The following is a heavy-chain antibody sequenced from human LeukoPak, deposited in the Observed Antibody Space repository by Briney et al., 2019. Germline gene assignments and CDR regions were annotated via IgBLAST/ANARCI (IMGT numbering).Heavy chain of an antibody. Sequence: ASVTVSCKASGYTFTSYYMHWVRQSPGRGLEWMGIINPSGGSTSYAQKFQGRVTMTRDTSTSTVYMELSSLRSEDTAVYYCARTLGILTGYYYYYYGMDVWGQGTTVTVSS. V-gene: IGHV1-46*01. CDR1: GYTFTSYY. J-gene: IGHJ6*02. CDR3: ARTLGILTGYYYYYYGMDV. CDR2: INPSGGST. D-gene: IGHD3-9*01.